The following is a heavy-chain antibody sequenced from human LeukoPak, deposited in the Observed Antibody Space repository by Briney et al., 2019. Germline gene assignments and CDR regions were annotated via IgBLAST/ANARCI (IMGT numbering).Heavy chain of an antibody. Sequence: SETLTLTCAVSGGSISSYYWSWIRQPPGKGLEWIGYIYYSGSTNYNPSLKSRVSISVDTSKNQFSLKLSSETAADTAVYYCARTGSTVTKLNPFALWGQGTLVTVSS. J-gene: IGHJ4*01. CDR1: GGSISSYY. V-gene: IGHV4-59*01. CDR3: ARTGSTVTKLNPFAL. D-gene: IGHD4-17*01. CDR2: IYYSGST.